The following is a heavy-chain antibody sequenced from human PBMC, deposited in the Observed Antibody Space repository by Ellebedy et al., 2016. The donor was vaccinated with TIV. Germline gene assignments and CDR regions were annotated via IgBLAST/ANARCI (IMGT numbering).Heavy chain of an antibody. D-gene: IGHD2-15*01. CDR3: ARGVDWFDP. CDR2: INHSGST. V-gene: IGHV4-34*01. CDR1: GGSFSGYY. Sequence: SETLSLXCAVYGGSFSGYYWSWIRQPPGKGLEWIGEINHSGSTNYNPSLKSRVTISVDTSKNQFSLKLSSVTAADTAVYYCARGVDWFDPWGQGTLVTVSS. J-gene: IGHJ5*02.